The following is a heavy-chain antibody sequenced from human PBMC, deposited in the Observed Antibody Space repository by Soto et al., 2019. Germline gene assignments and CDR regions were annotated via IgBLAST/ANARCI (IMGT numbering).Heavy chain of an antibody. V-gene: IGHV4-39*01. CDR2: IYYSGST. Sequence: QLQLQESGPGLVKPSETLSLTCTVSGGSISSSSYYWGWIRQPPGKGLEWIGSIYYSGSTYYNPSLKSRVTLSVDTSKNQFSLKLSSVTAADTAVYYCARTPWELRAFDIWGQGTMVTVSS. CDR1: GGSISSSSYY. J-gene: IGHJ3*02. CDR3: ARTPWELRAFDI. D-gene: IGHD1-26*01.